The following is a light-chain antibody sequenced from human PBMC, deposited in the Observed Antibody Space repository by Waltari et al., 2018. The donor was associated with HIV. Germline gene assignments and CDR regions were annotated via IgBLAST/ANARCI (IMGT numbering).Light chain of an antibody. CDR3: SSYTSSSTRV. CDR2: EVS. V-gene: IGLV2-14*01. Sequence: QSALTQPASVSGSPGQSITISCTGTSSDVGGYNYVSWYQQHPGKAPKLMNYEVSNRPSGVSNRFSGSKSGNTASLTISGLQAEDEADYYCSSYTSSSTRVFGTGTKVTVL. CDR1: SSDVGGYNY. J-gene: IGLJ1*01.